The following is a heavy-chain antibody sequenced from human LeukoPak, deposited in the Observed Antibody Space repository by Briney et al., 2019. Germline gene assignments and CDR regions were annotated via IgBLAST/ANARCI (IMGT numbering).Heavy chain of an antibody. V-gene: IGHV3-23*05. Sequence: PGGSLRLSCAASGFTFSNYPMNWVRQAPGKGLGWVSSIFTSGDTFHAGSVRGRFTISRDNSRNTLYLQMNSLRAEDTAIYYCTKRLYSSGWSAFDIWGLGTMVTVSS. J-gene: IGHJ3*02. CDR2: IFTSGDT. CDR1: GFTFSNYP. D-gene: IGHD6-19*01. CDR3: TKRLYSSGWSAFDI.